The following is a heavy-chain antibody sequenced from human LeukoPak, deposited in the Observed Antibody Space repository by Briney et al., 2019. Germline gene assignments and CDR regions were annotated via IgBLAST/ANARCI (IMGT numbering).Heavy chain of an antibody. J-gene: IGHJ5*02. D-gene: IGHD3-3*01. CDR2: IYSDGTT. V-gene: IGHV3-53*04. CDR1: GFTVSTNY. CDR3: ARASVTWIFGVVINPDWFDP. Sequence: GGSLRLSCAASGFTVSTNYMSWVRQAPGKGLEWVSVIYSDGTTYYADSVRGRFTISRHNSKNTLYLQMNSLRAEDTAVYYCARASVTWIFGVVINPDWFDPWGQGTLVTVSS.